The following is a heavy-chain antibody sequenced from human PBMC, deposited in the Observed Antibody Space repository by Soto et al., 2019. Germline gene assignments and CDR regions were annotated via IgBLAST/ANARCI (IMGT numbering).Heavy chain of an antibody. J-gene: IGHJ4*02. D-gene: IGHD6-6*01. V-gene: IGHV4-39*01. Sequence: QLQLQESGPGLVKPSETLSLTCTVSGDSITSSSHYWGWIRQPPGKGLECIANIYYDGNTYYNPSLKSRVAISLATSKNQFSLRLTSVTAADTAVYYCARSSIEPRVFMYPFDSWGQGTLVTVSS. CDR2: IYYDGNT. CDR3: ARSSIEPRVFMYPFDS. CDR1: GDSITSSSHY.